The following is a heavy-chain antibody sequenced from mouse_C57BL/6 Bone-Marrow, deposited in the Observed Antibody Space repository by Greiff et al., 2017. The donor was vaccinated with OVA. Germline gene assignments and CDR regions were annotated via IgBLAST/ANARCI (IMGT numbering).Heavy chain of an antibody. CDR1: GYTFTSYW. V-gene: IGHV1-72*01. J-gene: IGHJ2*01. D-gene: IGHD1-1*01. Sequence: QVQLQQPGAELVKPGASVKLSCKASGYTFTSYWMHWVKQRPGRGLEWIGRIDPNSGGTKYNEKFKSKATLTVDKPSSTAYMQLSSLTSEDSAVYDCARPLSIYYYGSSFDDWGKGTTLTVSS. CDR2: IDPNSGGT. CDR3: ARPLSIYYYGSSFDD.